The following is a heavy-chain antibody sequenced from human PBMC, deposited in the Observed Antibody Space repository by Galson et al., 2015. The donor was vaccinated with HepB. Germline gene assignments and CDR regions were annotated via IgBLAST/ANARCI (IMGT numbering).Heavy chain of an antibody. J-gene: IGHJ5*02. D-gene: IGHD3-16*01. CDR2: ISWNSGTI. Sequence: SLRLSCAASGFTFDDYAMHWVRQVPGKGPEWVSGISWNSGTIRYADSVEGRFTISRDNAKNSLYLQMNSLRTEDTALYYCAKGDTSLIWDWFDPWGQGTLVTVSS. CDR1: GFTFDDYA. CDR3: AKGDTSLIWDWFDP. V-gene: IGHV3-9*01.